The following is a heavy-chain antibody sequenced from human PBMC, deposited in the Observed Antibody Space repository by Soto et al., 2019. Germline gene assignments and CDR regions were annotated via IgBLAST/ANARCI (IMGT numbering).Heavy chain of an antibody. J-gene: IGHJ6*02. CDR3: AKSPQWVAKGGMDV. D-gene: IGHD1-26*01. CDR1: GCIVSDYG. CDR2: ISNDGIKK. V-gene: IGHV3-30*18. Sequence: PGCCLRLSCASGGCIVSDYGVHWVRQAPGKGLEWVAVISNDGIKKNYGESAKGRFTISRDNSKNTLYLQMNSLRTEDTAVYYCAKSPQWVAKGGMDVWGQGTTVTVSS.